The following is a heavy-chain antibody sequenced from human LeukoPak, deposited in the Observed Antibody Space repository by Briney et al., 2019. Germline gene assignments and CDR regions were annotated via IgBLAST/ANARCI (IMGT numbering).Heavy chain of an antibody. Sequence: PSETLSLTCAVYGGSFSGYYWSWIRQPPGKGLEWIGEINHSGSTNYNPSLKSRVTISVDTSKNQFSLKLSSVTAADTAVYYCARGVDYYDSSGYFSWDYYYYYMDVWGKGTTVTISS. J-gene: IGHJ6*03. D-gene: IGHD3-22*01. CDR1: GGSFSGYY. CDR2: INHSGST. V-gene: IGHV4-34*01. CDR3: ARGVDYYDSSGYFSWDYYYYYMDV.